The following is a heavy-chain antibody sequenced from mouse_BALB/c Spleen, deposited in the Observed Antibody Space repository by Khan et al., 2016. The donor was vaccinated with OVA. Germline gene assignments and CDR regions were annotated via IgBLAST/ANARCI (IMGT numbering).Heavy chain of an antibody. CDR3: ARLVTITTVVATDFDY. CDR1: GYSITSDYA. CDR2: ISYSGRT. V-gene: IGHV3-2*02. Sequence: EVQLQESGPGLVKPSQSLSLTCTVTGYSITSDYAWNWIRQFPGNKLEWMGYISYSGRTSYNPSLKSRISITRDTSKNQFFLQLNSVTTEDTATXYCARLVTITTVVATDFDYWGQGTTLTVSS. J-gene: IGHJ2*01. D-gene: IGHD1-1*01.